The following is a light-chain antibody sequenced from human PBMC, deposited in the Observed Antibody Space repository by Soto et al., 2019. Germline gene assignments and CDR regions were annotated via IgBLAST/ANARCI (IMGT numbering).Light chain of an antibody. CDR3: QQYYSYLIT. CDR1: QGISSY. J-gene: IGKJ5*01. Sequence: DIQMTQSPSSLSASEGDRVTITCRASQGISSYLAWYQQKPGKAPKLLIYAASTLQSGVPSRFSGSGSGTDFTLTISCLQSEDFATYYCQQYYSYLITFGQGTRLEIK. V-gene: IGKV1-9*01. CDR2: AAS.